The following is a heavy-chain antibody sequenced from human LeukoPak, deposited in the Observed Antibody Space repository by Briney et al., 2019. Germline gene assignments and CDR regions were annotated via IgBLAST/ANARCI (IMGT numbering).Heavy chain of an antibody. D-gene: IGHD4-17*01. CDR2: IKQDGSEK. CDR3: ATSRDYGDYINDAFDI. V-gene: IGHV3-7*01. CDR1: GFTFSSYW. Sequence: GGSLRLSCAASGFTFSSYWMSWVRQAPGKGLEWVASIKQDGSEKYYVDSVKGRFTISRDNAKNSLYLQMNSLRAEDTAVYYCATSRDYGDYINDAFDIWGQGTMVTVSS. J-gene: IGHJ3*02.